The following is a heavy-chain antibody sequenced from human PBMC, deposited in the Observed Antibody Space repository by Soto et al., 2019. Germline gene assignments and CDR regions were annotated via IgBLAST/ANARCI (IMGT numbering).Heavy chain of an antibody. D-gene: IGHD3-10*01. CDR1: GGSISSGGYY. CDR2: IYYSGST. J-gene: IGHJ4*02. CDR3: ARDGSGSYYYFDY. V-gene: IGHV4-31*03. Sequence: QVQLQESGPGLVKPSQTLSLTCTVSGGSISSGGYYWSWIRQHPGKGREWIGHIYYSGSTYYNPSLKSRVTISVDTSKNQFSLKLSSVTAADTAVYYCARDGSGSYYYFDYWGQGTLVTVSS.